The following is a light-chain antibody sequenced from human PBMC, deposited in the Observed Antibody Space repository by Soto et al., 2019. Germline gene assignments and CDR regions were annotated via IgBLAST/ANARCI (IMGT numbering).Light chain of an antibody. J-gene: IGLJ3*02. CDR1: SSNIGSNY. Sequence: QAVVTQPPSASGTPGQRVTISCSGSSSNIGSNYVYWYQQLPGTAPKLLIYRNNQRPSGVPDRFSGSKSGTSASLAISGLRSEDEADYYCAAWDDSPNWVFGGGTKLTVL. CDR2: RNN. CDR3: AAWDDSPNWV. V-gene: IGLV1-47*01.